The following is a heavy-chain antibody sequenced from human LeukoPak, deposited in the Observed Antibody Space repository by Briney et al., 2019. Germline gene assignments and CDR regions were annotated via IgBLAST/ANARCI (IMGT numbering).Heavy chain of an antibody. V-gene: IGHV6-1*01. J-gene: IGHJ6*02. CDR1: GDSVSSNSAA. CDR3: TKTGVGSGSHYYYYGMDD. CDR2: TYYKSKWYN. D-gene: IGHD1-26*01. Sequence: SQTLSLTCADSGDSVSSNSAAWNWIRQSPSRGLEWLGRTYYKSKWYNDYAVSVKDRITINSDTSKNQFSLQLNSVTPEDTAVYYCTKTGVGSGSHYYYYGMDDWGQGTTVTVSS.